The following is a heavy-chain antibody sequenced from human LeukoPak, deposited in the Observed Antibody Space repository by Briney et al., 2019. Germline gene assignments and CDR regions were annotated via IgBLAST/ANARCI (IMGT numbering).Heavy chain of an antibody. CDR3: ARGWTKSTYYDTPGSYYTSLFDS. CDR2: INQSGNT. Sequence: PSETLSLTCNAYSGSFSGYFWSWIRQSPEKGLEWIGGINQSGNTKYNPSLQSRVIISADASKNQVSLRVTSVTAADTAVYYCARGWTKSTYYDTPGSYYTSLFDSWGPGTLVTVSS. CDR1: SGSFSGYF. J-gene: IGHJ4*02. D-gene: IGHD3-10*01. V-gene: IGHV4-34*01.